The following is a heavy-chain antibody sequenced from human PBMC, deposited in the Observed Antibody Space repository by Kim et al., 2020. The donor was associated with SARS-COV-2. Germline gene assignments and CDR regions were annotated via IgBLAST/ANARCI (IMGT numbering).Heavy chain of an antibody. Sequence: GGSLRLSCAASGFTFSSYDMSWVRQAPGKGLEWVSSISTGSHYIYYAGSVKGRFTISRDNAKNSMYLQMSSLRAEDAAIYYCARAGDNSGPLRSNWFDPWGQGTMVTVSS. CDR3: ARAGDNSGPLRSNWFDP. D-gene: IGHD3-22*01. CDR2: ISTGSHYI. CDR1: GFTFSSYD. J-gene: IGHJ5*02. V-gene: IGHV3-21*01.